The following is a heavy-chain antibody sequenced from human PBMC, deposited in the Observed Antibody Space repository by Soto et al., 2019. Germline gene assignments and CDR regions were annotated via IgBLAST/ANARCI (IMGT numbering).Heavy chain of an antibody. V-gene: IGHV3-30-3*01. CDR2: ISYDGSNK. D-gene: IGHD1-26*01. J-gene: IGHJ3*02. CDR3: ARWADAFDI. CDR1: GFTFSSYA. Sequence: GSLRLSCAASGFTFSSYAMHWVRQAPGKGLEWVAVISYDGSNKYYADSVKGRFTISRDNSKNTLYLQMNSLRAEDTAVYYCARWADAFDIWGQGTMVTVSS.